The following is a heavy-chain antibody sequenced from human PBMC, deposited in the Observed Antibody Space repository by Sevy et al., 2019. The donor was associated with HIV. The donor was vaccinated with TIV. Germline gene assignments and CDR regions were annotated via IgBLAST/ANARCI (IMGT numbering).Heavy chain of an antibody. Sequence: GGSLRLSCAASGFTFSSYGMHWVRQAPGKGLEWVAVIWYDGSNKYYADSVKGRFTISRDNSKNTLYLQMNSLRAEDTAVYYCARDGIAAAGPELPDYWGQGTLVTVSS. CDR1: GFTFSSYG. CDR2: IWYDGSNK. D-gene: IGHD6-13*01. V-gene: IGHV3-33*01. CDR3: ARDGIAAAGPELPDY. J-gene: IGHJ4*02.